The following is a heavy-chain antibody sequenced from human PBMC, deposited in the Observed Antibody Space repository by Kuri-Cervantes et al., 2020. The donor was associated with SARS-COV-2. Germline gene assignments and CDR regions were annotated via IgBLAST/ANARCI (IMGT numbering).Heavy chain of an antibody. J-gene: IGHJ3*02. Sequence: GSLRLSCAVYGGSFSGYYWSWIRQPPGKGLEWIGEINHSGSTNYNPSLKSRVTISLDTSKNQFSLKLSSVTAADTAVYYCARRGAGSSSAAFDIWGLGTMVTVSS. CDR3: ARRGAGSSSAAFDI. CDR1: GGSFSGYY. CDR2: INHSGST. D-gene: IGHD6-6*01. V-gene: IGHV4-34*01.